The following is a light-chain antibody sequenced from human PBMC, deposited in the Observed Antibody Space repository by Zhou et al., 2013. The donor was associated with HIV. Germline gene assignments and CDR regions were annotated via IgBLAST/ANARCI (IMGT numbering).Light chain of an antibody. J-gene: IGKJ5*01. CDR2: AAS. Sequence: DIQMTQSPSSLSASVGDRVTITCRATSLGISNYLAWYQQKPGKGPDLLIYAASTLQSGVSSRFSGSGSGTEFTLTISRLQPEDVADYYCQEYKSSPITFGQGTRL. V-gene: IGKV1-27*01. CDR3: QEYKSSPIT. CDR1: LGISNY.